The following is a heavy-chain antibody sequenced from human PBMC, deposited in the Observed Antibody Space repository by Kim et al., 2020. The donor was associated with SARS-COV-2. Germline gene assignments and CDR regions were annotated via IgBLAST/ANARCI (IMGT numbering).Heavy chain of an antibody. V-gene: IGHV3-7*01. D-gene: IGHD6-13*01. CDR1: GFTFSDYG. CDR2: MKQDGSER. J-gene: IGHJ4*02. Sequence: GGSLRLSCEASGFTFSDYGMSWVRQAPGKGLEWVANMKQDGSERYYVDSVKGRFTISRDNANNSVFLQMNSLRVEDTAVYYCARDPGNFDYWGQGTLVTVSS. CDR3: ARDPGNFDY.